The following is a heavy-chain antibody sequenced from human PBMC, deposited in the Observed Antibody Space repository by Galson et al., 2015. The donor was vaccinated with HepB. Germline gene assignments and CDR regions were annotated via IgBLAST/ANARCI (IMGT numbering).Heavy chain of an antibody. V-gene: IGHV3-7*03. CDR3: ARETGSQTNWFDP. J-gene: IGHJ5*02. CDR2: IKRDGSEK. Sequence: SLRLSCAASGFTFSSYWMSWVRQAPGKGLEWVANIKRDGSEKYYVDSVKGRFTISRDNAKNSLYLQMNSLRAEDTAVYYCARETGSQTNWFDPWGQGTLVTVSS. D-gene: IGHD1-14*01. CDR1: GFTFSSYW.